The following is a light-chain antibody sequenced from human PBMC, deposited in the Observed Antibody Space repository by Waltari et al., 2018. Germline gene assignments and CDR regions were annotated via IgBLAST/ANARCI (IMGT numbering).Light chain of an antibody. CDR2: DAS. Sequence: AIQLTQSPSLSASVGDRVTITCRASQGIANALAWYQQKPGRPPKLLISDASRLEAGVPSRFSGSGFGTDFTLAINNLQPEDFATYFCQQFHSYPQFTFGLGTKVDV. CDR1: QGIANA. V-gene: IGKV1-13*02. CDR3: QQFHSYPQFT. J-gene: IGKJ3*01.